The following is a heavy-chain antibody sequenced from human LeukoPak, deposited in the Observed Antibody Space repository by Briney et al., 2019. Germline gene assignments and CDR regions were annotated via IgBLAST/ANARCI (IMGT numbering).Heavy chain of an antibody. D-gene: IGHD3-16*02. CDR3: ARVWSDDYVWGSYRPYFDY. J-gene: IGHJ4*02. CDR1: GGSISSYY. CDR2: IYYSGST. V-gene: IGHV4-59*01. Sequence: SETLSLTCTVSGGSISSYYWSWIRQPPGKGLEWIGYIYYSGSTNYNPSLKSRVTISVDTSKNQFSLKLSSVIAADTAVYYCARVWSDDYVWGSYRPYFDYWGQGTLVTVSS.